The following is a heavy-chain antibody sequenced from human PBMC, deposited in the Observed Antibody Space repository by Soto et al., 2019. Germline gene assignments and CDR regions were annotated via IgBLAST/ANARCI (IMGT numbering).Heavy chain of an antibody. D-gene: IGHD3-10*01. CDR3: AKEYYYGSGSYYPDAFDI. J-gene: IGHJ3*02. V-gene: IGHV3-23*01. CDR2: ISGSGGST. CDR1: GFTFSSYA. Sequence: GSLRLSCAASGFTFSSYAMSWVRQAPGKGLEWVSAISGSGGSTYYADSVKGRFTISRDNSKNTLYLQMNSLRAEDTAVYYCAKEYYYGSGSYYPDAFDIWGQGTMVTVPS.